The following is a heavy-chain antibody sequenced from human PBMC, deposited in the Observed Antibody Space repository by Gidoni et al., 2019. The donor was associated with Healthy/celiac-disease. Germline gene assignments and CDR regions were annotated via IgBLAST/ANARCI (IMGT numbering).Heavy chain of an antibody. D-gene: IGHD4-4*01. CDR1: GFTFIAYY. Sequence: QVQLVESGGGLVKPGGPLRLSCAASGFTFIAYYMSWIRQAPGKGLEWVSYISSSGSTIYYADSVKGRFTISRDNAKNSLYLQMNSLRAEDTAVYYCARAADYSIGYYYYMDVWGKGTTVTVSS. V-gene: IGHV3-11*01. CDR3: ARAADYSIGYYYYMDV. J-gene: IGHJ6*03. CDR2: ISSSGSTI.